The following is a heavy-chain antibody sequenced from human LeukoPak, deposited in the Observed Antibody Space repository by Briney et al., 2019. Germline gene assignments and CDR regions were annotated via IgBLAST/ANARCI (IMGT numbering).Heavy chain of an antibody. J-gene: IGHJ4*02. CDR1: GFTVSSNY. CDR2: IYSGGST. CDR3: ARDSPTSGFDY. D-gene: IGHD6-19*01. V-gene: IGHV3-66*01. Sequence: PGGSLRLSCAASGFTVSSNYMSWVRQAPGKGLEWVSVIYSGGSTYYADSVKCRFTISRDNSKNTLYLQMNSLRAEDTAVYYCARDSPTSGFDYWGQGTLVTVSS.